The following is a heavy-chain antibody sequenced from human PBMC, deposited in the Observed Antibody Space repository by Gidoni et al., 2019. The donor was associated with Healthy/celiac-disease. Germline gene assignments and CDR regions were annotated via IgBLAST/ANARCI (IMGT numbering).Heavy chain of an antibody. D-gene: IGHD6-19*01. V-gene: IGHV4-34*01. CDR3: ARGLGAVAGRPIPFDYGMDV. Sequence: QVQLPQCGAGLLQPSETLSLPFPAYGGSFSRYYSSWIRQPPGKGLEWIGEINHSGSTNYNPSLKSRVTISVDTSKNQFALKLSSVTAADTAVYYCARGLGAVAGRPIPFDYGMDVWGQGTTVTVSS. CDR1: GGSFSRYY. J-gene: IGHJ6*02. CDR2: INHSGST.